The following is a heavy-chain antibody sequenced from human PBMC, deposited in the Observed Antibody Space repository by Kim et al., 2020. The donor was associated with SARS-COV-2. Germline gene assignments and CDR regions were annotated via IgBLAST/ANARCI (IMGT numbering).Heavy chain of an antibody. D-gene: IGHD3-9*01. J-gene: IGHJ2*01. V-gene: IGHV3-13*01. Sequence: PDSVKGRFTISRENAKNSVYLEMNSLRAEDSAVYYCAREIAQPGYYHFDLWGRGTLVTVSS. CDR3: AREIAQPGYYHFDL.